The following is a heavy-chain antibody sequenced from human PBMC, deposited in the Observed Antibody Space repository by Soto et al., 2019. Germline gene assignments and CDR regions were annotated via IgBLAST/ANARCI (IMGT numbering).Heavy chain of an antibody. V-gene: IGHV4-34*01. CDR1: GGSFSGYY. CDR3: ARGNLNY. Sequence: SETLSLTCAVYGGSFSGYYWSWIRQPPGKGLEWIGEINHSGSTNYNPSLKSRVTISVDTSRNQFSLKLSSVTAADTAVYYCARGNLNYWGQGTLVTVSS. J-gene: IGHJ4*02. CDR2: INHSGST. D-gene: IGHD3-9*01.